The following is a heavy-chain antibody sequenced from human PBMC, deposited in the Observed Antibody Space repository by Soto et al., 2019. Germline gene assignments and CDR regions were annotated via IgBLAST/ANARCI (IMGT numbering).Heavy chain of an antibody. CDR1: GYTFTSYG. CDR3: ARPSNYDILTGYSRRDYYYGMDV. V-gene: IGHV1-18*01. D-gene: IGHD3-9*01. J-gene: IGHJ6*02. CDR2: ISPYNGNT. Sequence: ASVKVSCKASGYTFTSYGISWVRQAPGQGLDWMGWISPYNGNTNYAQKLQGRVTMTTDTSTSTAYMELRSLRSDDTAVYYCARPSNYDILTGYSRRDYYYGMDVWGQGTTVTVSS.